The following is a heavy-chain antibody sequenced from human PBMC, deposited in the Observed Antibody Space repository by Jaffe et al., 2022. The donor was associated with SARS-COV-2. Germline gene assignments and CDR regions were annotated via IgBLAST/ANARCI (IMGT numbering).Heavy chain of an antibody. CDR3: ARDLDRSSAELRYFDWPPNPDYYYYGMDV. Sequence: QVQLVQSGAEVKKPGASVKVSCKASGYTFTSYYMHWVRQAPGQGLEWMGIINPSGGSTSYAQKFQGRVTMTRDTSTSTVYMELSSLRSEDTAVYYCARDLDRSSAELRYFDWPPNPDYYYYGMDVWGQGTTVTVSS. J-gene: IGHJ6*02. V-gene: IGHV1-46*01. D-gene: IGHD3-9*01. CDR1: GYTFTSYY. CDR2: INPSGGST.